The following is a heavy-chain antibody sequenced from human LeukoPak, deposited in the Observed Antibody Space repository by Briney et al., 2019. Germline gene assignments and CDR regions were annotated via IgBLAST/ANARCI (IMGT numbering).Heavy chain of an antibody. CDR2: INPSGGST. Sequence: GAAVKVSCKASVYTFTSYYMHGGRQAPGQGLEWMGIINPSGGSTSYAQKFQGRGTMTRNTTKSTVYMEQSRMRSEDTAVYYCAREQFTVTAFIMSVWGQGTLVTVSS. J-gene: IGHJ4*02. CDR3: AREQFTVTAFIMSV. D-gene: IGHD2-21*02. V-gene: IGHV1-46*01. CDR1: VYTFTSYY.